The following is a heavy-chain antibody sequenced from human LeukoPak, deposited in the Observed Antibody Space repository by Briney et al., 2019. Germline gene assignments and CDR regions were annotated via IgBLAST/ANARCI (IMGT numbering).Heavy chain of an antibody. V-gene: IGHV3-23*01. CDR2: ISGSGGRT. Sequence: GGSLRLSCAASGFTFSSYAMSWIRQAPEKGLEWVSAISGSGGRTYYADSVKGRFTISRDNSKNTLYLQMNSLRAEDTAVYYCAKDTVVGAANTFDYWGQGTLVTVSS. CDR1: GFTFSSYA. J-gene: IGHJ4*02. CDR3: AKDTVVGAANTFDY. D-gene: IGHD2-15*01.